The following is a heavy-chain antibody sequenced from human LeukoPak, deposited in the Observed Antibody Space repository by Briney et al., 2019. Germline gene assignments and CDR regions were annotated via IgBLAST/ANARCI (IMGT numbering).Heavy chain of an antibody. CDR3: ARVGGWYCSSTSCSHFDY. CDR2: ISAYNGNT. CDR1: GYTFTSYG. D-gene: IGHD2-2*01. J-gene: IGHJ4*02. Sequence: ASVKVSCKASGYTFTSYGISWVRQAPVQGLEWMGWISAYNGNTNYAQKLQGRVTMTTDTSTSKAYMELRSLRSDDTAVYYCARVGGWYCSSTSCSHFDYWGQGTLVTVSS. V-gene: IGHV1-18*01.